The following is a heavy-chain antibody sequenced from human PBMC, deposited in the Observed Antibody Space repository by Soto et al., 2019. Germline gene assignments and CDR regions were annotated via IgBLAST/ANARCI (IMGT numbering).Heavy chain of an antibody. D-gene: IGHD3-22*01. Sequence: QVQLVQSGAEVKKPGSAVKVSCKASGGTFSSYAISWVRQAPGQGLEWVGGIIPIFGTANYAQKFQGRVTITADEPASTAYMELSSLRSEDTAVYYCARDQDVSTYHAMDVWGPGTTVTVS. CDR2: IIPIFGTA. V-gene: IGHV1-69*12. J-gene: IGHJ6*02. CDR3: ARDQDVSTYHAMDV. CDR1: GGTFSSYA.